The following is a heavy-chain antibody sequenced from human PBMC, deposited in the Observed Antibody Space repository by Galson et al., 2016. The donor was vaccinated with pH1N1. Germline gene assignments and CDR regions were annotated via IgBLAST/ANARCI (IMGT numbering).Heavy chain of an antibody. CDR1: GFTFNYYT. Sequence: SLRLSCAASGFTFNYYTINWVRQVPGKGLEWVSSITGSGQYISYADSVKGRFTISRDNAKNSVFLQMSSLRAEDTAVYYCVRDNTMTTPLVLFDVWGQGTMVTDSS. V-gene: IGHV3-21*01. CDR3: VRDNTMTTPLVLFDV. CDR2: ITGSGQYI. J-gene: IGHJ3*01. D-gene: IGHD4-17*01.